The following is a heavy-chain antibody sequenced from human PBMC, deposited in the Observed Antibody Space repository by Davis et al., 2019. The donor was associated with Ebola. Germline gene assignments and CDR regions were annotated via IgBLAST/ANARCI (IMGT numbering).Heavy chain of an antibody. CDR2: IYNSGST. V-gene: IGHV4-59*01. D-gene: IGHD3-3*01. CDR1: GGSISSYY. CDR3: ARGDFWSGYFYFDY. Sequence: SETLSLTCTVSGGSISSYYWSWIRQPPGKGLEWIGYIYNSGSTNYNPSLKSRVTISVDTSKNQFSLKLSSVTAADTAVYYCARGDFWSGYFYFDYWGQGTLVTVSS. J-gene: IGHJ4*02.